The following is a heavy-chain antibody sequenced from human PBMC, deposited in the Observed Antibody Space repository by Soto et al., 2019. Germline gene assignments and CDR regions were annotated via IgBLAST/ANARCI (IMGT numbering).Heavy chain of an antibody. Sequence: EVQLVESGGGLVQPGGSLRLSCAASGFTFSSYWLHWVRQAIGKGLVWVSRINSDGSSTRYADSVKSHFTISRENAKNTLYLQMKSLRAEDTAVYYCGRAGRVATDYYYYYYRDVWGKGTTVTVSS. D-gene: IGHD5-12*01. J-gene: IGHJ6*03. V-gene: IGHV3-74*01. CDR3: GRAGRVATDYYYYYYRDV. CDR2: INSDGSST. CDR1: GFTFSSYW.